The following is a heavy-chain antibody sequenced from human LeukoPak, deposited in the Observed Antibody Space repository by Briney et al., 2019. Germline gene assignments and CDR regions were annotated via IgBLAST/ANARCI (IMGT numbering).Heavy chain of an antibody. V-gene: IGHV3-49*03. CDR1: GFTFGDYA. D-gene: IGHD5-12*01. Sequence: GGSLRLSCTASGFTFGDYAMSWFRQAPGKGLEWVGFIRSKVYGGTTEYAASVKGRFTISRDDSKSIAYLQMNSLKSEDTAVYYCVRFSGDADYWGQGTLVTVSS. J-gene: IGHJ4*02. CDR3: VRFSGDADY. CDR2: IRSKVYGGTT.